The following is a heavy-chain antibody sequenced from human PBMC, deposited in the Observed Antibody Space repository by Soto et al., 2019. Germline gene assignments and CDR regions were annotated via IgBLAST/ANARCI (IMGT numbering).Heavy chain of an antibody. D-gene: IGHD3-9*01. CDR2: IYYSENT. CDR3: ARGAYNILTGYYIGY. Sequence: SETLSLTCTVSGCSISSYYWSWIRQPPGKGLEWIGYIYYSENTNYNPSLKSRVTISVDTSKNQFSLKLSSVTAAGTAVYYCARGAYNILTGYYIGYWGQGTLVTVSS. V-gene: IGHV4-59*01. J-gene: IGHJ4*02. CDR1: GCSISSYY.